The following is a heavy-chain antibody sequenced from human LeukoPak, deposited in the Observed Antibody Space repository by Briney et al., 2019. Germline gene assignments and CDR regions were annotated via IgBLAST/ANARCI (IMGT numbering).Heavy chain of an antibody. CDR2: IYYGGST. CDR3: ARGKGYFDWLLDYFDY. J-gene: IGHJ4*02. Sequence: SETLSLTCTVSGGSISSYYWSWIRQPPGKGLEWIGYIYYGGSTNYNPSLKSRVTISVDTSKNQFSLKLSSVTAADTAVYYCARGKGYFDWLLDYFDYWGQGTLVTVSS. CDR1: GGSISSYY. V-gene: IGHV4-59*01. D-gene: IGHD3-9*01.